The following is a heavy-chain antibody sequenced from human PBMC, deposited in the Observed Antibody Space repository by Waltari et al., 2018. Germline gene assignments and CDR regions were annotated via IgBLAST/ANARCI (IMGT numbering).Heavy chain of an antibody. V-gene: IGHV4-4*02. CDR1: GHSRGCTYL. Sequence: QLQLQQSGPGLVKPSGTRSLTCAVSGHSRGCTYLGSWVRQSPGKGLEGIGNVQRTGRTNYNPSFASRVTVSVDTSPSQFALKVTSATAADTAVYFCARDRGRGIYLDAWGQGTLVTVSP. CDR3: ARDRGRGIYLDA. D-gene: IGHD2-15*01. CDR2: VQRTGRT. J-gene: IGHJ4*02.